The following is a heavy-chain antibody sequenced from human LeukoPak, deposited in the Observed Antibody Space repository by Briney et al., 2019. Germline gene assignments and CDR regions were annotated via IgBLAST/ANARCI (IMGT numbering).Heavy chain of an antibody. D-gene: IGHD6-19*01. CDR3: ARGRVAVSTPYYMDV. CDR2: ISSSGSTI. J-gene: IGHJ6*03. CDR1: GFTFSDYY. V-gene: IGHV3-11*01. Sequence: GGSLRLSCAASGFTFSDYYMSWIRQAPGKGLECVSYISSSGSTINYADSVKGRFTISRDNAKNSLYLQMNSLRAEDTAVYYCARGRVAVSTPYYMDVWGKGTTVTVSS.